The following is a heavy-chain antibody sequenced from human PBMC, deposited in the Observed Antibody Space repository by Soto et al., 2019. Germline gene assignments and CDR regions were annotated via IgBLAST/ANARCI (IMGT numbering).Heavy chain of an antibody. CDR2: ISGSGGST. CDR1: GFTFSSYA. CDR3: AKDTCRPRWYF. D-gene: IGHD2-15*01. V-gene: IGHV3-23*01. J-gene: IGHJ4*02. Sequence: LGGSLRLSCAASGFTFSSYAMSWIRQAPGKGLEGVSAISGSGGSTYYADSVKGRFAISRDNSKNTLYLQLNSLRAGDTAVYYYAKDTCRPRWYFWSEGALV.